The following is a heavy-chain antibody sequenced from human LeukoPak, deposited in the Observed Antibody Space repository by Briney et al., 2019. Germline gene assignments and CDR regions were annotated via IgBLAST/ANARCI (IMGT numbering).Heavy chain of an antibody. CDR1: GDSVSSNSAA. J-gene: IGHJ3*02. D-gene: IGHD6-13*01. CDR2: TYYRSKWYN. V-gene: IGHV6-1*01. CDR3: ERGDIAAAGESAYDI. Sequence: SQTLSLTCAISGDSVSSNSAAWNWIRQSPSRGPEWLGRTYYRSKWYNDYAVSVKSRITINPDTSKNQFSLQLNSVTPEDTAVYFCERGDIAAAGESAYDIWGQGTMVTVSS.